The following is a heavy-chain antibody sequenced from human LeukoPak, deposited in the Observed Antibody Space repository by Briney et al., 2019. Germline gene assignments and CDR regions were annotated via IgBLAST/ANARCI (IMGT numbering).Heavy chain of an antibody. V-gene: IGHV4-59*01. CDR1: GGSLSSYY. Sequence: SETLSLTCTVSGGSLSSYYWSWIRQPPGRGLEWIGYIYYSGSTNYNPSLKSRVTISVDTSKNQFSLKLSSVTAADTAVYYCARAERPRYYYYYMDVWGKGTTVTVSS. CDR3: ARAERPRYYYYYMDV. D-gene: IGHD1-1*01. J-gene: IGHJ6*03. CDR2: IYYSGST.